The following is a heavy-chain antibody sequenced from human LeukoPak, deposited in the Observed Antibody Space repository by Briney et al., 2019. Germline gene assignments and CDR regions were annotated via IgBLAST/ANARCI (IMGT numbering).Heavy chain of an antibody. Sequence: GRYLRLSCAASGFTFSSYGMHWVRQAPGKGLEWVAVIWYDGSNKYYADSVKGRFTISRDNSKNTLYLQMNRLRAEDTAVYYCARDGGTITMFRGEYYYYYGMDVWGKGTTVTVSS. CDR3: ARDGGTITMFRGEYYYYYGMDV. CDR1: GFTFSSYG. V-gene: IGHV3-33*01. CDR2: IWYDGSNK. J-gene: IGHJ6*04. D-gene: IGHD3-10*01.